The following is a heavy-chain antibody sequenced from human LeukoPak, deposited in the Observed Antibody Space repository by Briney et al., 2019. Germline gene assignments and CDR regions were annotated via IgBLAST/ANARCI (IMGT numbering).Heavy chain of an antibody. CDR3: ARPLDTAMVTFDY. Sequence: ASVKVSCKASGYTFTGYYIHWVRQAPGQGLEWMGWINPGSGRTTYAQNFQDRVTMTRDTSTSTGYMELSSLRSDDRAVYYCARPLDTAMVTFDYWGQGTLVTVSP. D-gene: IGHD5-18*01. V-gene: IGHV1-2*02. J-gene: IGHJ4*02. CDR1: GYTFTGYY. CDR2: INPGSGRT.